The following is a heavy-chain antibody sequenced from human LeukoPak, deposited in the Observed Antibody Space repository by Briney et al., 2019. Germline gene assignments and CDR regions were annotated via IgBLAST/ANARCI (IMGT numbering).Heavy chain of an antibody. Sequence: GGSLRLSCAASGFTFSSYSMNWVRQAPGKGLEWVSSISSSSSYIYYADSVKGRFTISRDNAKNSLYLQMNSLRAEDTAVYYCARVWRSGPPRYMDVWGKGTTVTMSS. V-gene: IGHV3-21*01. CDR2: ISSSSSYI. CDR3: ARVWRSGPPRYMDV. CDR1: GFTFSSYS. J-gene: IGHJ6*03. D-gene: IGHD6-19*01.